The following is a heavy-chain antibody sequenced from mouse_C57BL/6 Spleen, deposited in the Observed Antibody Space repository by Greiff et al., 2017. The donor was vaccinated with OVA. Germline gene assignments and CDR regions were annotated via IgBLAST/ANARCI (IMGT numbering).Heavy chain of an antibody. CDR3: ARRVIATDAMDY. V-gene: IGHV1-69*01. Sequence: QVQLQQPGAELVMPGASVKLSCKASGFTFTSYWMPWVKQRPGQGLEWIGEIDPSDSYTNYNQKFKGKFTLTVDKSSSTAYMQLSSLTSEDSAVYYCARRVIATDAMDYWGQGTSVTVSS. J-gene: IGHJ4*01. CDR1: GFTFTSYW. CDR2: IDPSDSYT. D-gene: IGHD1-1*01.